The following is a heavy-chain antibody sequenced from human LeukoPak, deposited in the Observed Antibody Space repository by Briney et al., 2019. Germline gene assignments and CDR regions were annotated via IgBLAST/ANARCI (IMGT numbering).Heavy chain of an antibody. D-gene: IGHD6-13*01. CDR2: INPDSGGT. CDR3: ARGGYSNYYYYGMDV. J-gene: IGHJ6*02. Sequence: ASVKVSCKASGYTFTGYYMHWVRQAPGQGLEWMGWINPDSGGTNYAQKFQGRVTMTRDTSISTAYMELSGLRSDDTAVYYCARGGYSNYYYYGMDVWGQGTTVTVSS. V-gene: IGHV1-2*02. CDR1: GYTFTGYY.